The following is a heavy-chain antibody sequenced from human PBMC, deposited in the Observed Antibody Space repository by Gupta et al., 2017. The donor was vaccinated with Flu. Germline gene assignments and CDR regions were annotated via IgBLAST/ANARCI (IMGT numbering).Heavy chain of an antibody. Sequence: EVQLVESGGGVVRPGGSLRLSCAASGFTFDDYGMSWVRQAPGKGLEWVSVITWNGDNTGYADSVKGRFTISRDNAKNSLYLQMNSLRAEDTAFYYCARVPLYGSGSSNWFDPWGQGTLVTVSS. J-gene: IGHJ5*02. D-gene: IGHD3-10*01. CDR3: ARVPLYGSGSSNWFDP. V-gene: IGHV3-20*04. CDR2: ITWNGDNT. CDR1: GFTFDDYG.